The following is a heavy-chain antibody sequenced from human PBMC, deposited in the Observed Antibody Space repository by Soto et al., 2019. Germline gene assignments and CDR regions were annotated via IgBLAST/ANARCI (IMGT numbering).Heavy chain of an antibody. Sequence: GGSLRLSCAASGVTFSNYAMSWVRQAPGKGLEWVSAISGSGGNTYYADSVKGRFTISRDNSKNTLYLQMNSLRAVDTAVYYCAKDPYDFGSGSAEPFDYWGQGILVTVSS. CDR3: AKDPYDFGSGSAEPFDY. V-gene: IGHV3-23*01. J-gene: IGHJ4*02. CDR1: GVTFSNYA. CDR2: ISGSGGNT. D-gene: IGHD3-3*01.